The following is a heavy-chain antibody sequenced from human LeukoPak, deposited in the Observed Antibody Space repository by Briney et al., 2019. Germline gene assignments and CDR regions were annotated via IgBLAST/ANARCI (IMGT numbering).Heavy chain of an antibody. Sequence: GASVKVSCKVSGYTLTELSMHWARQAPGKGLEWMGGFDPEDGETIYAQKFQGRVTMTEDTSTDTAYMELSSLRSEDTAVYYCATSNRGYSSGWPTSWFDPWGQGTLVTVSS. J-gene: IGHJ5*02. V-gene: IGHV1-24*01. CDR1: GYTLTELS. CDR2: FDPEDGET. CDR3: ATSNRGYSSGWPTSWFDP. D-gene: IGHD6-19*01.